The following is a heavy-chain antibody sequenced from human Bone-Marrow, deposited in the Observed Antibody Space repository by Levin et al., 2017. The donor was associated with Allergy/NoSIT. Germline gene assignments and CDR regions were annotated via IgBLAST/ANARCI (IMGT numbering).Heavy chain of an antibody. CDR3: VRGRGGAAAPFQL. CDR1: GSSISSGYF. CDR2: TYHGATT. V-gene: IGHV4-38-2*02. J-gene: IGHJ1*01. Sequence: SETLSLRCTVSGSSISSGYFWGWIRQSPGTGLEWIASTYHGATTDYNPSLKSRVMLSADTSKNHFSLNLTSLTAADTAIYYCVRGRGGAAAPFQLWGQGTLVTVSS. D-gene: IGHD6-25*01.